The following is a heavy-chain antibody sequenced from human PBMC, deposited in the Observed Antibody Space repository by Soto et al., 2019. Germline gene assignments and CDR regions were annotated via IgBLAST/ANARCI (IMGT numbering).Heavy chain of an antibody. V-gene: IGHV3-64D*08. D-gene: IGHD3-16*01. CDR1: GFPFSSYS. CDR2: ISSNGGST. CDR3: VPYQYDYVWAGFDY. Sequence: GGSLRLSSSASGFPFSSYSMHWVRQAPGKGLEYVSAISSNGGSTYYADSVKGRFTISGDNSKNTLYLQMSSLRAEDTAVYYCVPYQYDYVWAGFDYWGQGTLVTVSS. J-gene: IGHJ4*02.